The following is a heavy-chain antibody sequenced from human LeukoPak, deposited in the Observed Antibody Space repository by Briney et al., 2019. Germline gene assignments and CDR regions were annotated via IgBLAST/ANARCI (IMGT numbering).Heavy chain of an antibody. CDR3: ARAGSSWYVYFDY. J-gene: IGHJ4*02. Sequence: GASVKVSCKASGYTFTGYYMHWVRQAPGQGLEWMGWINPNSVGTNYAQKFQGRVTMTRDTSISTAYMELSRLRSDDTAVYYCARAGSSWYVYFDYWGQGTLVTVSS. CDR1: GYTFTGYY. CDR2: INPNSVGT. D-gene: IGHD6-13*01. V-gene: IGHV1-2*02.